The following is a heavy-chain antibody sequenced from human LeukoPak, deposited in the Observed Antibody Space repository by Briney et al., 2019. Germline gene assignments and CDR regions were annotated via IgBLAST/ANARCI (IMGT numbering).Heavy chain of an antibody. V-gene: IGHV3-30*02. Sequence: PGGSLRLSCAASGFTFSSYGMHWVRQAPGKGLEWVAFIRYDGSNKYYADSVKGRFTISRDNSKNTLYLQMNSLRAEDTAVYYCARDRGAFYYYMDVWGKGTTVTVSS. J-gene: IGHJ6*03. D-gene: IGHD4/OR15-4a*01. CDR1: GFTFSSYG. CDR3: ARDRGAFYYYMDV. CDR2: IRYDGSNK.